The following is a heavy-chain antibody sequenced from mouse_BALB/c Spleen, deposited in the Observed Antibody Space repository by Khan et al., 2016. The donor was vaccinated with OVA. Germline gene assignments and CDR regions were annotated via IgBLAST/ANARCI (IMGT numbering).Heavy chain of an antibody. CDR3: SLSCGTNGNCAY. CDR1: GYTFTSYW. V-gene: IGHV1S41*01. J-gene: IGHJ2*01. D-gene: IGHD2-1*01. CDR2: IAPGSGDA. Sequence: DLVQPGASVKLSCTASGYTFTSYWINWIKQRPGQGLEWLGRIAPGSGDAYYNELFKDKATLTVDPSSNTAYIQLSSLSSEDSAVSFHSLSCGTNGNCAYWGRGTTLTVSS.